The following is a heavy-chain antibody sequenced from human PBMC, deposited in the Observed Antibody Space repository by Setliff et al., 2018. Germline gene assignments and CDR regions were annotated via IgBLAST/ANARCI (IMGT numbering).Heavy chain of an antibody. CDR2: IVSDGSST. V-gene: IGHV3-74*03. CDR1: GFTFRDYY. J-gene: IGHJ3*02. Sequence: ETLSLSCVASGFTFRDYYMHWVRQAPGKGLVWVSRIVSDGSSTTYADSVKGRFTISRDNVKNEMYLEMNSLRGEDTAVYYCARRTASSFDIWGPGTMVTVSS. D-gene: IGHD1-1*01. CDR3: ARRTASSFDI.